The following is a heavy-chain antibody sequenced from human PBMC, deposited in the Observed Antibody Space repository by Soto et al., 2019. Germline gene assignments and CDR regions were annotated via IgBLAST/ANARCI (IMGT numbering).Heavy chain of an antibody. CDR2: FIPIIGTA. Sequence: AASVKISCKASGGIFSSYAISWVRQAPGEGLEWLGGFIPIIGTANYAQKFQGRVTITADESTSTAYMQLSRLRDEDTAVYYCARGVGNSGYAEYFQHWGQGTLVTVSS. V-gene: IGHV1-69*13. J-gene: IGHJ1*01. D-gene: IGHD5-12*01. CDR3: ARGVGNSGYAEYFQH. CDR1: GGIFSSYA.